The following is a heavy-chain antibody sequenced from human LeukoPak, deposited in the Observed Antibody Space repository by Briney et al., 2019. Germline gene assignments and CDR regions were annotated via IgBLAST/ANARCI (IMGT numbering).Heavy chain of an antibody. V-gene: IGHV1-69*13. Sequence: ASVKVPCKASGGTFSSYAISWVRQAPGQRLESMGGVIPMFATANYAPKFQDRVTITADESTSTAYMELRSLRSEDTAVYHCARGLHGDYGYFDYWGQGTLVAVSS. CDR2: VIPMFATA. D-gene: IGHD4-17*01. J-gene: IGHJ4*02. CDR1: GGTFSSYA. CDR3: ARGLHGDYGYFDY.